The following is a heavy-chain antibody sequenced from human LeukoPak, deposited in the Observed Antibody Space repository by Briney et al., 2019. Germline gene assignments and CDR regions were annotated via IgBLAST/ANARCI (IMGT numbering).Heavy chain of an antibody. CDR1: GYSLTGHW. J-gene: IGHJ4*02. CDR2: IYPGDSDT. V-gene: IGHV5-51*01. Sequence: GESLKISCKGSGYSLTGHWIGWVRQMPGKGLEWMGIIYPGDSDTTYSPSFQGQVTISADRSINTAYLQWSSLKASDTAIYYCARSSCGSTSCPFDYWGQGTLVTVSS. CDR3: ARSSCGSTSCPFDY. D-gene: IGHD2-2*01.